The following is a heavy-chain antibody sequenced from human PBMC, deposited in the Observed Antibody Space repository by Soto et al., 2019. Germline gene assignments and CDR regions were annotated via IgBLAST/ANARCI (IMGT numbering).Heavy chain of an antibody. CDR1: GFTFSSYG. V-gene: IGHV3-30*03. J-gene: IGHJ6*02. CDR2: ISYDGSNK. Sequence: QVQLVESGGGVVQPGRSLRLSCAASGFTFSSYGMHWVRQAPGKGLEWVAVISYDGSNKYYADSVKGRFTISRDNSKNPLVRQRNSLKTEDTAVYYCATPGGGGIHDYYYGMDVWGQGTTVTVSS. CDR3: ATPGGGGIHDYYYGMDV. D-gene: IGHD3-16*01.